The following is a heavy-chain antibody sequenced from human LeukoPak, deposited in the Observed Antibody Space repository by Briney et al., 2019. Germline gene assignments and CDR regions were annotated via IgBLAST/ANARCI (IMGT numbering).Heavy chain of an antibody. CDR1: GFTFSSYA. Sequence: GGSLRLSCAASGFTFSSYAMSWVRQAPGKGLEWVSAISGSGGSTYYADSVKGRFTISRDNSKNTLYLQMNSLRAEDTAVYYCAKDWPLPAHPFGGVIEGAFDIWGQGTMVTVSS. V-gene: IGHV3-23*01. D-gene: IGHD3-16*02. J-gene: IGHJ3*02. CDR2: ISGSGGST. CDR3: AKDWPLPAHPFGGVIEGAFDI.